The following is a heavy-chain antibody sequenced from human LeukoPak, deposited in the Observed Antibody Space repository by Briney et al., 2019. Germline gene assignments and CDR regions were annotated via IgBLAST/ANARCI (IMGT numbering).Heavy chain of an antibody. CDR1: GGSISSGGYS. V-gene: IGHV4-30-4*07. Sequence: PSQTLSLTCAVSGGSISSGGYSWSWIRQPPGKGLEWIGYIYYSGSTYYNPSLKSRVTISVDTSKNQFSLKLSSVTAADTAVYYCARLFYGSGSYRPNFQINYYYYMDVWGKGTTVTISS. CDR2: IYYSGST. D-gene: IGHD3-10*01. CDR3: ARLFYGSGSYRPNFQINYYYYMDV. J-gene: IGHJ6*03.